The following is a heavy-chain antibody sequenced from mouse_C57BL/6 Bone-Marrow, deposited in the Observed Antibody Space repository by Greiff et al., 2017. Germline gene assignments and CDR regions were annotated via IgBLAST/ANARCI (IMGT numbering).Heavy chain of an antibody. D-gene: IGHD1-1*01. CDR2: IDPNSGGT. CDR1: GYTFTSYW. CDR3: ARSPRYYYGFAY. Sequence: QVQLQQPGAELVKPGASVKLSCKASGYTFTSYWMHWVKQRPGRGLEWIGRIDPNSGGTKYNEKFKSKATLTVDKPTSTAYMQLSRLTSEDSAVYYCARSPRYYYGFAYWGQGTLVTVSA. V-gene: IGHV1-72*01. J-gene: IGHJ3*01.